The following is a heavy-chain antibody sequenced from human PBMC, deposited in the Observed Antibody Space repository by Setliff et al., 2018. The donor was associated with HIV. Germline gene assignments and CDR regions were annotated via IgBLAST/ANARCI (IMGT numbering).Heavy chain of an antibody. J-gene: IGHJ4*02. Sequence: SETLSLTCTVSGGSISSGGYSWSWIRQHPGKGLEWIGYIYFIGSTYYNPPLKSRVTISVDTSKNQFSLKVNSVTAADTAVYYCARSTRLFDYWGQGTLVTVSS. CDR1: GGSISSGGYS. V-gene: IGHV4-31*03. CDR3: ARSTRLFDY. CDR2: IYFIGST.